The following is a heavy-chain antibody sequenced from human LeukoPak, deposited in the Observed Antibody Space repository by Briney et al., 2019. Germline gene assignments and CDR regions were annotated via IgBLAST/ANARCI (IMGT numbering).Heavy chain of an antibody. Sequence: GGSLRLSCAASGFTFSHYGMHWVRQAPGRGLEWVAVIWNDGSNKYYADSVKGRFTISRDNSQNTVGLHMNSLRAEDTAVYYCAKDAQRGFDYSNSLEYWGQGTLVTASS. D-gene: IGHD4-11*01. CDR1: GFTFSHYG. V-gene: IGHV3-33*06. J-gene: IGHJ4*02. CDR3: AKDAQRGFDYSNSLEY. CDR2: IWNDGSNK.